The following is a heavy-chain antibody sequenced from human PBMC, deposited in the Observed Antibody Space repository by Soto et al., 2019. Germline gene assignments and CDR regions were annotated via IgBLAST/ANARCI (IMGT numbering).Heavy chain of an antibody. CDR2: IKSKTDGGTT. CDR1: GFTFSNAW. V-gene: IGHV3-15*01. CDR3: TIPRGPMIRP. J-gene: IGHJ5*02. Sequence: EVQLVESGGGLVEPGGSLRISCTASGFTFSNAWMTWVRQAPGKGLEWVGRIKSKTDGGTTDYAAPVKGRFTISRDDSNNTMYLQMNSLKTEDTAVYYCTIPRGPMIRPWGQGTLVTVSS. D-gene: IGHD3-22*01.